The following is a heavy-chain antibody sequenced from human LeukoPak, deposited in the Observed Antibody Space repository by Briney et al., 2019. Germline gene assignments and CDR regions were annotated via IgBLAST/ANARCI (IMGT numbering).Heavy chain of an antibody. J-gene: IGHJ4*02. CDR3: ARVRYYDIYD. D-gene: IGHD3-9*01. CDR1: GFTFSSYA. CDR2: ISYDGSNK. Sequence: GGSLRLSCAASGFTFSSYAMHWVRQAPGKGLEWVAVISYDGSNKYYAGSVKGRFTISRDNSKNTLYLQRNSLRAEDTSVYYCARVRYYDIYDRGQGTLVTVSS. V-gene: IGHV3-30*04.